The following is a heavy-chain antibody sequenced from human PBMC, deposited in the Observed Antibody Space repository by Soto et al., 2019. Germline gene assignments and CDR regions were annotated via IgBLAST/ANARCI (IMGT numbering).Heavy chain of an antibody. Sequence: PSETLSLTCTVSGGSISSSSYYWGWIRQPPGKGLEWIGYIYYSGSTNYNPSLKSRVTISVDTSKNQFSLKLSSVTAADTAVYYCARGGWVAARPVLWFDYWGQGTLVTVSS. D-gene: IGHD6-6*01. V-gene: IGHV4-61*05. J-gene: IGHJ4*02. CDR3: ARGGWVAARPVLWFDY. CDR1: GGSISSSSYY. CDR2: IYYSGST.